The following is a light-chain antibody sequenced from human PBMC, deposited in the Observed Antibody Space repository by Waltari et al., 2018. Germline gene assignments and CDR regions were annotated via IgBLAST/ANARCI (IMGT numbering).Light chain of an antibody. CDR3: QTGGHGTWV. V-gene: IGLV4-69*01. Sequence: HSSNIVAWLQQQPEEGPRYLMKINSDGSHSKGDEIPDRFSGSSSGAERYLTISSVQSEDEADYYCQTGGHGTWVFGGGTKLTVL. J-gene: IGLJ3*02. CDR2: INSDGSH. CDR1: HSSNI.